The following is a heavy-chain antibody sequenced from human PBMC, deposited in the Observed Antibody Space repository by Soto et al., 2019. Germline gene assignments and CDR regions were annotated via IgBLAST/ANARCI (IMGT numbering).Heavy chain of an antibody. CDR1: GFTFSSYS. CDR2: ISYDGSNK. J-gene: IGHJ3*02. V-gene: IGHV3-30*03. CDR3: ASTLRLDTAMDRDDAFDI. D-gene: IGHD5-18*01. Sequence: PGGSLRLSCAASGFTFSSYSMHWVRQAPGKGLEWVAVISYDGSNKYYADSVKGRFTISRDNSKNTLYLQMNSLRAEDTAVYYCASTLRLDTAMDRDDAFDIWGQGTMVTVSS.